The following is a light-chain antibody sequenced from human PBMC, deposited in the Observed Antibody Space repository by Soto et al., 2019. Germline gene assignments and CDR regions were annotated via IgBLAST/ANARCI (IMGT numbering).Light chain of an antibody. V-gene: IGKV3-20*01. CDR2: GAS. J-gene: IGKJ3*01. Sequence: ELVLTQSPGTLSLSPGERATLSCRASQSVSSSYLAWYQQKPGQAPRLLIYGASSRATGIPDRFSGSGSGTDFTLTISRLEPADFAVYYCQQYGDSIFTFGPGTKVDIK. CDR3: QQYGDSIFT. CDR1: QSVSSSY.